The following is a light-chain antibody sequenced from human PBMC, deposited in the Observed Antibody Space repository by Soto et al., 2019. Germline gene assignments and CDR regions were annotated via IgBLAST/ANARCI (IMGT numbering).Light chain of an antibody. CDR2: GAS. CDR1: QDISNY. V-gene: IGKV1-33*01. Sequence: DIQMTQSPSSLSASVGDRVTITCQASQDISNYLNWYQQKPGKAPKLLICGASNLETGVPSRFSGSGSGTDFTFTISTLQPEDIATYFCQHYDNLFPFGQGTKLEI. J-gene: IGKJ2*01. CDR3: QHYDNLFP.